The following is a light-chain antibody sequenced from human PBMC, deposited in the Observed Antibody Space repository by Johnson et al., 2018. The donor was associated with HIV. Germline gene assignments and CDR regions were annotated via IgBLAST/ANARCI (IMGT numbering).Light chain of an antibody. Sequence: QAVLTQPPSVSAAPGQKVTISCSGSSSNIGNNYVSWYQQVPGAAPKLLIYDNNRRPSGIPDRFSGSKSGTSATLGITGLQTGDEADYYCGTWDSSLSIGYVFGTGTKVTVL. CDR2: DNN. CDR1: SSNIGNNY. J-gene: IGLJ1*01. CDR3: GTWDSSLSIGYV. V-gene: IGLV1-51*01.